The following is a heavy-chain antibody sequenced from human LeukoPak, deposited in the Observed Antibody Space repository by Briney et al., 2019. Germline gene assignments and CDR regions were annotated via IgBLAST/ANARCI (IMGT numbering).Heavy chain of an antibody. CDR3: ARAIRITIVRGVISYYFDY. D-gene: IGHD3-10*01. CDR1: GGTFSSYA. Sequence: GASVKVSCKASGGTFSSYAISWVRQAPGQGLEWMGWMNPNSGNTGYAQKFQGRVTMTRNTSISTAYMELSSLRSEDTAVYYCARAIRITIVRGVISYYFDYWGQGTLVTVSS. J-gene: IGHJ4*02. V-gene: IGHV1-8*02. CDR2: MNPNSGNT.